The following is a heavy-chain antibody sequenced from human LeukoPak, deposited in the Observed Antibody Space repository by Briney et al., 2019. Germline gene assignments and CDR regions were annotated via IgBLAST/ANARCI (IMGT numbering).Heavy chain of an antibody. CDR3: TTGGSGWSLYYFDY. Sequence: PGGSLRLSCTASGFTFGDYAMSWFRQAPGKGLEWVGFIRSKAYGGTTEYAASVKGRFTISRDDSKSIAYLQMNSLKTEDTAVYYCTTGGSGWSLYYFDYWGQGTLVTVSS. CDR1: GFTFGDYA. V-gene: IGHV3-49*03. CDR2: IRSKAYGGTT. D-gene: IGHD6-19*01. J-gene: IGHJ4*02.